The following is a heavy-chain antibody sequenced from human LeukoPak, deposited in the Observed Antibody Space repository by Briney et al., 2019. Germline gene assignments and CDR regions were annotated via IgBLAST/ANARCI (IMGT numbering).Heavy chain of an antibody. D-gene: IGHD1-26*01. V-gene: IGHV3-23*01. Sequence: GGSLRLSCAASGFTFSSYAMSWVRKPPGKGLEWVSGISISGGSTNYADSVKGRLTISRDNTKNTLYLQMNSLRAEDTAIYYCAKEYTGTFSPFPSYFDNWGQGTLVTVSS. J-gene: IGHJ4*02. CDR1: GFTFSSYA. CDR2: ISISGGST. CDR3: AKEYTGTFSPFPSYFDN.